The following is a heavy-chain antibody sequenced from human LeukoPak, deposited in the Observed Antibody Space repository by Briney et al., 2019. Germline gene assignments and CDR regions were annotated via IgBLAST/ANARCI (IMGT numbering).Heavy chain of an antibody. CDR2: ISYDGSNK. V-gene: IGHV3-30*03. CDR1: GFTFSSYG. CDR3: ATSPRFDYGDYSPLDY. Sequence: PGGSLRLSCAASGFTFSSYGMHWVRQAPGKGLEWVAVISYDGSNKYYADSVKGRFTISRDNSKNTLYLQMNSLRAEDTAVYYCATSPRFDYGDYSPLDYWGQGTLVTVSS. D-gene: IGHD4-17*01. J-gene: IGHJ4*02.